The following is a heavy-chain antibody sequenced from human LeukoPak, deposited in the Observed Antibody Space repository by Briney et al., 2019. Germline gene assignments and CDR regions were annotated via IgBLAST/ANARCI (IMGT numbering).Heavy chain of an antibody. CDR3: ARGGGLDV. V-gene: IGHV3-7*03. D-gene: IGHD3-16*01. J-gene: IGHJ6*02. CDR1: GFTFSSHW. Sequence: GGSLRLSCAASGFTFSSHWMTWVRQAPGKGLEWVANIKEDGTRKNYVDSVKGRFTISRDNAKNSLYLQMSNLRAEDTAVYFCARGGGLDVWGQGATVTVSS. CDR2: IKEDGTRK.